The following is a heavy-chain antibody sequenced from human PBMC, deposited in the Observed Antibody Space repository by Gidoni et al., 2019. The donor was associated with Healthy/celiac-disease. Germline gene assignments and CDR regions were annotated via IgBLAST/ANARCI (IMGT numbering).Heavy chain of an antibody. Sequence: EVQLLESGGGLVQPGGSLRLSCAASGFTFSRYAMSWVRQAPGKGLEWVSAISGSGGSTYYADSVKGRFTISRDNSKNTMYLQMNSLRAEDTAVYYCAKDRIYGAVAAEFDYWGQGTLVTVSS. CDR2: ISGSGGST. V-gene: IGHV3-23*01. D-gene: IGHD6-19*01. CDR1: GFTFSRYA. J-gene: IGHJ4*02. CDR3: AKDRIYGAVAAEFDY.